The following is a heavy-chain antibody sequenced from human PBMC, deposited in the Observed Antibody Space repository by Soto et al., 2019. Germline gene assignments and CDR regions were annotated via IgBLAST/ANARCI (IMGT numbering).Heavy chain of an antibody. Sequence: QVQLVQSGAEVKKPGASVKVSCKASGYTFTSYGISWVRQAPGQGLEWMGWISAHNGNTKYAQKLQGRVTMTTDTSRSTAYMEVTSLNTADPDVYYCARDTAMALPDAWGQGTLVTVSS. D-gene: IGHD5-18*01. J-gene: IGHJ4*02. CDR2: ISAHNGNT. CDR3: ARDTAMALPDA. V-gene: IGHV1-18*01. CDR1: GYTFTSYG.